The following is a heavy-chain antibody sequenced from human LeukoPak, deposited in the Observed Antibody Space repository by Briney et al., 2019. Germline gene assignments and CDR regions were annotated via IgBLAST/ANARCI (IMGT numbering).Heavy chain of an antibody. Sequence: PSETLSLTCTVSGGSISSYYWSWIRQPPGKGLEWIGYIYYSGSTNYNPSLKSRVTISVDTSKNQFSLKLSSVTAADTAVYYCAREGWAAAGNFDYWGQGTLVTVSS. CDR3: AREGWAAAGNFDY. D-gene: IGHD6-13*01. CDR2: IYYSGST. J-gene: IGHJ4*02. V-gene: IGHV4-59*01. CDR1: GGSISSYY.